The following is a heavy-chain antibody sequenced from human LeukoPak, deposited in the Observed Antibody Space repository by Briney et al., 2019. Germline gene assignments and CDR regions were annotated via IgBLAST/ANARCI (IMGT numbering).Heavy chain of an antibody. J-gene: IGHJ4*02. CDR3: ARDGGSGSYYPEHFDY. V-gene: IGHV3-74*01. CDR2: ISGDGRST. CDR1: EFTFSSYW. D-gene: IGHD3-10*01. Sequence: GGSLRLSCAASEFTFSSYWMHWVRQAPGKGLVWVSRISGDGRSTSYADSVKGRFTISRDNAKNSLYLQMNSLRAEDTAVYYCARDGGSGSYYPEHFDYWGQGTLVTVSS.